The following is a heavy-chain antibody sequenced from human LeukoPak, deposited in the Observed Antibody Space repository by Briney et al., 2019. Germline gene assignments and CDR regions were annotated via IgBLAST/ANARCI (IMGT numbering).Heavy chain of an antibody. D-gene: IGHD1-26*01. CDR1: GGTLNSHT. CDR3: ARVNLRGSQYNWFDP. J-gene: IGHJ5*02. CDR2: ITPIIDST. Sequence: SVKVSCKASGGTLNSHTFSWVRQAPGQGLEWMGRITPIIDSTKYAQDFQDRVSITADKSTTTVYMELSSLRSEDTAVYFCARVNLRGSQYNWFDPWGQGTLVTVSS. V-gene: IGHV1-69*08.